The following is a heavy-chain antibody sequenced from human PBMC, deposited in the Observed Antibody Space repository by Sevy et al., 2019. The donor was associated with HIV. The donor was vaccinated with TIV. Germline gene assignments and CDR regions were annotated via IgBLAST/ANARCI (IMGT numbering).Heavy chain of an antibody. D-gene: IGHD2-2*02. Sequence: SETLSLTCAVYGGSFSGYYWCWIRQPPGKGLEWIGEINHSGSTNYNPSLKSRVTISVDTSKNQLSLKLSSVTAADTAVYYCARGYPDCSSTSCYTAWGKYNWFDPWGQGTLVTVSS. CDR2: INHSGST. J-gene: IGHJ5*02. V-gene: IGHV4-34*01. CDR1: GGSFSGYY. CDR3: ARGYPDCSSTSCYTAWGKYNWFDP.